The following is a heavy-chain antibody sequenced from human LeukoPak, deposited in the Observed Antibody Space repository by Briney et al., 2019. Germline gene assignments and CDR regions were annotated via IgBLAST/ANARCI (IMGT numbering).Heavy chain of an antibody. CDR2: ISAYNGNT. Sequence: RASVKVSCKASGYTFTSYGISWVRQAPGQGLEWMGWISAYNGNTNHAQKLQGRVTMTTDTSTSTAYMELRSLRSDDTAVYYCARDQVPLRRYFDWSHEDLDYWGQGTLVTVSS. CDR3: ARDQVPLRRYFDWSHEDLDY. D-gene: IGHD3-9*01. CDR1: GYTFTSYG. J-gene: IGHJ4*02. V-gene: IGHV1-18*01.